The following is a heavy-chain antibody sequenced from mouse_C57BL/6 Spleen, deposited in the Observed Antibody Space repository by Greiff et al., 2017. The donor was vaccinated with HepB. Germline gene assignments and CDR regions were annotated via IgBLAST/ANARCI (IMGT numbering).Heavy chain of an antibody. J-gene: IGHJ1*03. CDR3: ARDTVGPHWYFDV. Sequence: QVQLQQPGAELVRPGSSVKLSCKASGYTFTSYWMHWVKQRPIQGLEWIGNIDPSDSETHYNQKFKDKATLTVDKSSSTAYMQLSSLTSEDSAVYYCARDTVGPHWYFDVWGTGTTVTVSS. V-gene: IGHV1-52*01. D-gene: IGHD1-1*01. CDR1: GYTFTSYW. CDR2: IDPSDSET.